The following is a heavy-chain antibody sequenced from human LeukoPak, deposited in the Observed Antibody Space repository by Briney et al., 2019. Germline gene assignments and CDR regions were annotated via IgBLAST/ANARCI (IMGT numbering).Heavy chain of an antibody. J-gene: IGHJ6*04. V-gene: IGHV3-48*03. CDR3: VELGITMIGGV. CDR1: GFTFSSYE. CDR2: ISSSGSTI. D-gene: IGHD3-10*02. Sequence: QTGGSLRLSCAASGFTFSSYEMNWVRQAPGKGLEWVSYISSSGSTIYYADSVKGRFTISRDNAKNSLYLQMSSLRAEDTAVYYCVELGITMIGGVWGKGTTVTISS.